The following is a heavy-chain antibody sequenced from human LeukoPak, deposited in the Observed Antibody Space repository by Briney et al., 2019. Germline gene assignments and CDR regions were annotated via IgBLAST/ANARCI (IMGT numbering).Heavy chain of an antibody. CDR3: ARDLLYGDYVSGWFDP. D-gene: IGHD4-17*01. V-gene: IGHV3-30-3*01. CDR2: TSFDESTK. CDR1: GVTFSNYA. J-gene: IGHJ5*02. Sequence: GGSLRLSCAASGVTFSNYAMHWVRQPPGKGLEWVAVTSFDESTKYYADSVKGRFTISRDNAKSSLYLQMNSLRAEDTAVYYCARDLLYGDYVSGWFDPWGQGTLVTVSS.